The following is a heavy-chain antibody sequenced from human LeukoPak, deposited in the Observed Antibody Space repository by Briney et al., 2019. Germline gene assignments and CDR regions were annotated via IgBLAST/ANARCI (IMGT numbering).Heavy chain of an antibody. V-gene: IGHV3-48*04. CDR1: GFTFNSYS. Sequence: PGGSLRLSCVASGFTFNSYSMNWVRQAPGKGPEWVSYITSSSDTIDYEDSVKGRFTISRDNARNSLFLQMDNLRAEDTAVYYCARDLSSPPQLATYYYYMDVWGKGTTVTVSS. J-gene: IGHJ6*03. CDR2: ITSSSDTI. D-gene: IGHD6-13*01. CDR3: ARDLSSPPQLATYYYYMDV.